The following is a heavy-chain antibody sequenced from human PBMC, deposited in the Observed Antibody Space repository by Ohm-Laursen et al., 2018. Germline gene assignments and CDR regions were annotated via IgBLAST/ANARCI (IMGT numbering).Heavy chain of an antibody. Sequence: SETLSLTCTVSGGSISSYYWSWIRQPPGKGLEWIGYIYYSGNTNYNPSLKSRVTISVDTSKNQFSLNLSSVTAADTAVYYCARATAMVWAPRVWGQGTLVTVSS. CDR1: GGSISSYY. V-gene: IGHV4-59*01. CDR2: IYYSGNT. D-gene: IGHD5-18*01. CDR3: ARATAMVWAPRV. J-gene: IGHJ4*02.